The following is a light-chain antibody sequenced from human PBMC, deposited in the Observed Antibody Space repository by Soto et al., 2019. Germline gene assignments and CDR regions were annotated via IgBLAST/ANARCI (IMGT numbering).Light chain of an antibody. CDR3: CSHAGSHVI. J-gene: IGLJ2*01. V-gene: IGLV2-23*02. Sequence: QSALTQPASVSGSPGQSITISCTGTTSDVGTYKFVSWYQQHPGIAPKLMIYEVSERPSGVSNRFSGSKSGNTASLTISGLQAEDEADYYGCSHAGSHVIFGGGTQLTV. CDR2: EVS. CDR1: TSDVGTYKF.